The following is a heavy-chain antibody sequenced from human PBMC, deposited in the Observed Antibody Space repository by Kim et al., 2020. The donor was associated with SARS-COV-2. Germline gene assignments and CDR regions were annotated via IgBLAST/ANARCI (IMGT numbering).Heavy chain of an antibody. D-gene: IGHD3-22*01. V-gene: IGHV3-48*02. CDR2: ISSSSSTI. Sequence: GGSLRLSCAASGFTFSNYSMNWVRQAPGKGLEWVPYISSSSSTIYYADSVKGRFSISRDNAKHSLYLQMNSLRDEDTAVYYCARDFRASSGYYYDFDYWGQGTLVTVSS. J-gene: IGHJ4*02. CDR1: GFTFSNYS. CDR3: ARDFRASSGYYYDFDY.